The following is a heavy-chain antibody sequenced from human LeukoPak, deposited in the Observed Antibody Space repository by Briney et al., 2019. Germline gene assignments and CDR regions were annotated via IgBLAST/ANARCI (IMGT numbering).Heavy chain of an antibody. J-gene: IGHJ6*03. CDR2: IFYSGST. Sequence: SETLSLTCAVSGGSISSSSYYWGWIRQPPGKGLEWIGNIFYSGSTYYNPSLKSRVTISVDTSKNQFSLKLSSVTAADTAVYYCARGPTITILGVVHSHNMDVWGKGTTVTVSS. V-gene: IGHV4-39*07. CDR3: ARGPTITILGVVHSHNMDV. CDR1: GGSISSSSYY. D-gene: IGHD3-3*01.